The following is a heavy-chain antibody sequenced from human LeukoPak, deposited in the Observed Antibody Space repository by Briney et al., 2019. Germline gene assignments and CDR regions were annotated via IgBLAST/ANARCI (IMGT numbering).Heavy chain of an antibody. CDR2: IYYTGTT. CDR1: GASICNSSHY. V-gene: IGHV4-39*07. Sequence: SETLSLTCIVSGASICNSSHYWGWIRQPPGKGLEWIGNIYYTGTTYYAPSLKSRVTISIDTSKSQFSLKVSSVTAADTAVYYCARVVAVAGTFPDSWGQGTLVTVSS. J-gene: IGHJ4*02. D-gene: IGHD6-19*01. CDR3: ARVVAVAGTFPDS.